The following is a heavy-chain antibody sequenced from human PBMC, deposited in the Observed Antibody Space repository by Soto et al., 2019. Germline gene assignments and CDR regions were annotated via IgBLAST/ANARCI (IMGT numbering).Heavy chain of an antibody. CDR3: ASWADAADEEQLQQ. CDR1: GFRFSNSW. D-gene: IGHD6-13*01. J-gene: IGHJ1*01. CDR2: INQDGSQK. V-gene: IGHV3-7*01. Sequence: GGSRRLSCAGSGFRFSNSWMSWVRQAPGKGLEWVAHINQDGSQKYYVDAAKGRFTISRENAKTSVYLQMNNLRSEDTAVYYCASWADAADEEQLQQCGQGTLVTVSA.